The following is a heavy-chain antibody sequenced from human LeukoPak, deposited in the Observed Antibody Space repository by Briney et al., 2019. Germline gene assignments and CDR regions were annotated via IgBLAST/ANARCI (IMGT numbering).Heavy chain of an antibody. CDR2: ISGSGANT. Sequence: GGSLRVNCAESGVSFSAYARSCLRQAQGKELEWVSTISGSGANTYYADSVRGRFTISRDNSKNTLFLQMNSLRAEDTAVYYCAGDSIAGHQGHWYIIDYWGQGTPVSVSS. CDR1: GVSFSAYA. D-gene: IGHD1-14*01. V-gene: IGHV3-23*01. J-gene: IGHJ4*02. CDR3: AGDSIAGHQGHWYIIDY.